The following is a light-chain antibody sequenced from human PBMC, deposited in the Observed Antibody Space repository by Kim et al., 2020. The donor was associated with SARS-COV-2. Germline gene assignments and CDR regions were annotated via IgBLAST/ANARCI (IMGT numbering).Light chain of an antibody. CDR2: ETS. Sequence: GSTGTLTCGCSTGCVTSCHYPYCFQQKTGQAPTTLIYETSNKYAWTPARFSGARRGGKAALTLSGAQPADEAEYYCLLSYSGARVFGTGTQVTVL. CDR1: TGCVTSCHY. V-gene: IGLV7-46*01. J-gene: IGLJ1*01. CDR3: LLSYSGARV.